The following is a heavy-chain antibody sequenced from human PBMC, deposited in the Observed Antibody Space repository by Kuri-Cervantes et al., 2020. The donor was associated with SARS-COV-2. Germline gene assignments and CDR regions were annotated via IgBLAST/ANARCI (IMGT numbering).Heavy chain of an antibody. D-gene: IGHD3-10*01. Sequence: SETLSLTCTVSGGSISSYYWSWIRQPPGKGLEWIGYIYYSGSTNYNPSLKSRVTISVDTSKNQFSLKLSSVTAADTAVYYCARSFTARGAYFDYWGQGTLVTVSS. V-gene: IGHV4-59*01. CDR1: GGSISSYY. J-gene: IGHJ4*02. CDR3: ARSFTARGAYFDY. CDR2: IYYSGST.